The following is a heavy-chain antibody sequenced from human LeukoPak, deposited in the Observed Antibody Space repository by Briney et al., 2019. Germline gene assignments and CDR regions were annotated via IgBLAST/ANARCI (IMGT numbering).Heavy chain of an antibody. J-gene: IGHJ4*02. D-gene: IGHD3-10*01. V-gene: IGHV3-74*01. Sequence: GGSLRLSCAASGFTFSDYYMSWIRQAPGKGLEWVSLINPSGSFTTYADSVKGRFTISRDNAKNRLYMQMNSLRVEDTAVYYCARDMIRGVVNNWGQGALVTVSS. CDR1: GFTFSDYY. CDR3: ARDMIRGVVNN. CDR2: INPSGSFT.